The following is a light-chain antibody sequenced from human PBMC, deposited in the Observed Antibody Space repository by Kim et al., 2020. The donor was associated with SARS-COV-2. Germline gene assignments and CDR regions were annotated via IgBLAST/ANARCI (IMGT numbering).Light chain of an antibody. V-gene: IGKV3-20*01. Sequence: LSPGESATLSCRASQRVTSYLVWYQQRPGQAPRLLMYGVSSRATGIPDRFSGSGSGTDFTLTINRLEPEDFAVYYCQQYGTSPAYTFGQGTKLEI. CDR3: QQYGTSPAYT. CDR1: QRVTSY. J-gene: IGKJ2*01. CDR2: GVS.